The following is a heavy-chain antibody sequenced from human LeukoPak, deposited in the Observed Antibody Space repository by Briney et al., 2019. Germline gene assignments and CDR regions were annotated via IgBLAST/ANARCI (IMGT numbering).Heavy chain of an antibody. CDR1: GYTFTSYH. J-gene: IGHJ4*02. V-gene: IGHV1-24*01. Sequence: ASVKVSCKASGYTFTSYHLHWVRQAPGKGLEWMGGFDPEDGETIYAQKFQGRVTMTEDTSTDTAYMELSSLRSEDTAVYYCATGRLHYYGSGKSFDYWGQGTLVTVSS. CDR3: ATGRLHYYGSGKSFDY. CDR2: FDPEDGET. D-gene: IGHD3-10*01.